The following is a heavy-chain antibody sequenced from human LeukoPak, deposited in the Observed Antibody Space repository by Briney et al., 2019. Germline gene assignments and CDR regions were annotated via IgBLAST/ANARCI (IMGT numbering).Heavy chain of an antibody. CDR1: GGSISSYY. V-gene: IGHV4-59*01. Sequence: SETLSLTCTVSGGSISSYYWSWIRQPPGKGLEWIGYIYYSGSTNYNPSLKSRVTISVDTSKNQISLKLGSVTAADTAVYYCARAAQSYYYDSSGYLPFFDYWGQGTLVTVSS. CDR2: IYYSGST. CDR3: ARAAQSYYYDSSGYLPFFDY. J-gene: IGHJ4*02. D-gene: IGHD3-22*01.